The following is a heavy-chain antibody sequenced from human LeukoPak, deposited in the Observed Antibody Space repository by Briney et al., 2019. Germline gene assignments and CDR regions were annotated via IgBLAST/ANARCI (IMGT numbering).Heavy chain of an antibody. V-gene: IGHV4-39*07. CDR1: GGSISSNNHY. CDR2: IYYRGST. Sequence: SETLSLTCTVSGGSISSNNHYWGWIRQPPGKGLEWIGSIYYRGSTYYNPSLKSRVTISVDTSKNQFSLKLSSVTAADTAVYYCARGMTYYDFWSGLGNWFDPWGQGTLVTVSS. CDR3: ARGMTYYDFWSGLGNWFDP. D-gene: IGHD3-3*01. J-gene: IGHJ5*02.